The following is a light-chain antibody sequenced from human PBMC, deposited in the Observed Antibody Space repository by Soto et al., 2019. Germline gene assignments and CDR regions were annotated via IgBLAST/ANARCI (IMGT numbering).Light chain of an antibody. CDR2: EAS. Sequence: EIVLTQSPGTLSSSPGERATLSCRASQSVITSYLAWYQQKPGQAPRLLIYEASSRATGIPDRFRGSGSGTDFTLTISRLEPEDFAVYYCQQFGTALRTFGQGTKVEIK. J-gene: IGKJ1*01. CDR3: QQFGTALRT. CDR1: QSVITSY. V-gene: IGKV3-20*01.